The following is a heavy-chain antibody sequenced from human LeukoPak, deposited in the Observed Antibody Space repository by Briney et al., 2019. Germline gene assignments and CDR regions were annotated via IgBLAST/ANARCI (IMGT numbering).Heavy chain of an antibody. Sequence: ASVKVSCKASGGTFSSYAISWVRQAPGQGLEWMGRIIPILGIANYAQKFQGRVTITADKSTSTAYMELSSLRSEDTAVYYCARDQGGSPPSDYWGQGTLVTVSS. CDR1: GGTFSSYA. CDR2: IIPILGIA. V-gene: IGHV1-69*04. CDR3: ARDQGGSPPSDY. J-gene: IGHJ4*02. D-gene: IGHD1-26*01.